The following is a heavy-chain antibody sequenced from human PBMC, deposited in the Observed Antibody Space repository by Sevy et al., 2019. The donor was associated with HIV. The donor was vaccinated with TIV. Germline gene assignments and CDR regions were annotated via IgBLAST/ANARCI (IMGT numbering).Heavy chain of an antibody. Sequence: GGSLRLSCAASGFTFSDYYMSWIRQAPGKGLEWVSYISSSGSAIYYADSVKGRFTISRDNAKNSLYLQMNSLRAEDTAVYYCARTTFGVNNWFDPWGQGTLVTVSS. J-gene: IGHJ5*02. CDR2: ISSSGSAI. V-gene: IGHV3-11*01. D-gene: IGHD3-3*01. CDR3: ARTTFGVNNWFDP. CDR1: GFTFSDYY.